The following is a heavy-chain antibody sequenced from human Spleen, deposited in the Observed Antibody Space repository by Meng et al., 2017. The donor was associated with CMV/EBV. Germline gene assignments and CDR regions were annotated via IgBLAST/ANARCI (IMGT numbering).Heavy chain of an antibody. CDR1: GFTFSSYA. V-gene: IGHV3-30*04. J-gene: IGHJ4*02. D-gene: IGHD3-10*01. Sequence: GESLKISCAASGFTFSSYAMHWVRQAPGKGLEWVAVISYDGSNKYYADSVKGRFTISRDNSKNTLYLQMNSLRAEDTAVYYCATRFGANRNYFDCWGQGVLVTVSS. CDR2: ISYDGSNK. CDR3: ATRFGANRNYFDC.